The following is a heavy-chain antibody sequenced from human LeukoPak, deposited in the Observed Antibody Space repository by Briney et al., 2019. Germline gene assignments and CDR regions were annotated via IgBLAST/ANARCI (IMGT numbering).Heavy chain of an antibody. V-gene: IGHV3-23*01. CDR2: ISGSGGST. CDR1: GFTFSSYA. D-gene: IGHD6-13*01. CDR3: ARDMGIAAAGTEDYFDY. J-gene: IGHJ4*02. Sequence: GGSLRLSCAASGFTFSSYAMSWVRQAPGKGLEWVSAISGSGGSTYYADSVKGRFTISRDNSKNTLYLQMNSLRAEDTAVYYCARDMGIAAAGTEDYFDYWGQGTLVTVSS.